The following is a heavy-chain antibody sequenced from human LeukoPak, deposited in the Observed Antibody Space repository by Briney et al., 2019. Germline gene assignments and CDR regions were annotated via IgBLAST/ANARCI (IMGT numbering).Heavy chain of an antibody. D-gene: IGHD6-19*01. Sequence: GESLKISCQGSGYSFTSYWIAWVRQMPGKGLEWMGAIYPGDSDTRYSPSFQGQVTISADKSIETAYVQWNSLKASDTAMYYCARHRGGNGWVLDHWGQGTLVTVSS. CDR1: GYSFTSYW. CDR2: IYPGDSDT. J-gene: IGHJ4*02. V-gene: IGHV5-51*01. CDR3: ARHRGGNGWVLDH.